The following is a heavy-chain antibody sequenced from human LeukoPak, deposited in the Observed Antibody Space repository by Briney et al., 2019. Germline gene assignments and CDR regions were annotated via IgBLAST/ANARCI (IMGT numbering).Heavy chain of an antibody. V-gene: IGHV4-34*01. Sequence: SETLSLTCAVYGGSFSGYYWSWIRQPPGKGLEWIGEINHSGSTNYNPSLKSRVTISVDTSKNQFSLKPSSVTAADTAVYYCARRTVDTAMALEFDPWGQGTLVTVSS. D-gene: IGHD5-18*01. CDR3: ARRTVDTAMALEFDP. J-gene: IGHJ5*02. CDR1: GGSFSGYY. CDR2: INHSGST.